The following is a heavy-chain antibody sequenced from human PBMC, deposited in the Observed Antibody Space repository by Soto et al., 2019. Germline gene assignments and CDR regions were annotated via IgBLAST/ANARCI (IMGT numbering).Heavy chain of an antibody. CDR1: GFTVSSKY. CDR3: ARDDVLCDGGRCYGVPLDA. V-gene: IGHV3-66*01. J-gene: IGHJ6*04. Sequence: GGSLRLSCAASGFTVSSKYMSWVRQAPGKGLEWVSLIQSGGPTYYADSVKGRFTISRDTSENTLHLQMDSLRAEDTAVYYCARDDVLCDGGRCYGVPLDAWGKGTKVTVSS. CDR2: IQSGGPT. D-gene: IGHD2-15*01.